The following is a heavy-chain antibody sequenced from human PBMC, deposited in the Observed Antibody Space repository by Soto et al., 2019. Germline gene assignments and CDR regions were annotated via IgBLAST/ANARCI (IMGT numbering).Heavy chain of an antibody. CDR1: GYTFTNYG. CDR2: ISAYNSNT. V-gene: IGHV1-18*01. Sequence: QVQLVQSGAEVKKPGASVKVSCKASGYTFTNYGISWVRQAPGQGLEWMGWISAYNSNTNYAQKLQGRVTMTTDTSTSTAYMELRSLRSDDTAMYYCASHYDSSGLRGKYGMDVWGQGTTVTVSS. D-gene: IGHD3-22*01. J-gene: IGHJ6*02. CDR3: ASHYDSSGLRGKYGMDV.